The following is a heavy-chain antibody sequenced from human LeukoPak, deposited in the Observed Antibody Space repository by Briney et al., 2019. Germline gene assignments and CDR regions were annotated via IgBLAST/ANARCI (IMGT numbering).Heavy chain of an antibody. Sequence: GGSLRLSCAASGFTLSSYSMSWVRQAPGKGLEWVSAISGSGGSTYYADSVKGRFTISRDNSKNTLYLQMNSLRAEDTAVYYCAKGGEIRPFDYWGQGTLVTVSS. J-gene: IGHJ4*02. CDR2: ISGSGGST. CDR3: AKGGEIRPFDY. D-gene: IGHD3-16*01. V-gene: IGHV3-23*01. CDR1: GFTLSSYS.